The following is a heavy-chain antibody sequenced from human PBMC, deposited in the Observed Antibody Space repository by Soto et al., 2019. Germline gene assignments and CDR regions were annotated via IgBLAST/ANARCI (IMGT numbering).Heavy chain of an antibody. CDR1: GGSISSGGYY. Sequence: QVQLQESGPGLVKPSQTLSLTCTVSGGSISSGGYYWSWIRQHPGKGLEWIGYIYYSGSTYYNPSLRVRVTISVDTSKNQFSLKLSSVTAADTAVYYCARGRTLGVRPNFDYWGQGTLVTVSS. J-gene: IGHJ4*02. D-gene: IGHD2-8*01. V-gene: IGHV4-31*03. CDR3: ARGRTLGVRPNFDY. CDR2: IYYSGST.